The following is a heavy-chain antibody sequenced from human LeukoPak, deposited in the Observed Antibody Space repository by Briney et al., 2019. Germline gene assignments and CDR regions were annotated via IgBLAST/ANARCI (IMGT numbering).Heavy chain of an antibody. V-gene: IGHV4-59*12. D-gene: IGHD4-23*01. J-gene: IGHJ4*02. CDR3: ARDLLNEGNHLDY. CDR1: GASISNYY. Sequence: PSETLSLTCTVSGASISNYYWSWIRQPPGKGLEWIGYISYSGSTNYNPSLRSRVTISVDTSKNQFSLKLSSVTAADTAVYYCARDLLNEGNHLDYWGQGTLVTVSS. CDR2: ISYSGST.